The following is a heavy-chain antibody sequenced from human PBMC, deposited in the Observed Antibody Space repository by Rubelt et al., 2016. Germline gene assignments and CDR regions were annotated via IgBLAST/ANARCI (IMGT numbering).Heavy chain of an antibody. CDR1: GGSISSSSYN. CDR3: AGRTNWFDP. CDR2: IHYTGST. J-gene: IGHJ5*02. V-gene: IGHV4-39*01. Sequence: QLQESGPGLVRPSETLSLTCTVSGGSISSSSYNWGWIRQTPGKGLEWIGSIHYTGSTFYDPSLQSRVTISVDTSKNQFSLKLTAVTGADTAVYYCAGRTNWFDPWGQGTLVTVSS.